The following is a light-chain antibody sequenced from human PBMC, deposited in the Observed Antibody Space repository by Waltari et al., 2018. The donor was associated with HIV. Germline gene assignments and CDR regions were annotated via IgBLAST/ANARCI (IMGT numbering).Light chain of an antibody. V-gene: IGLV1-44*01. Sequence: QSVLTQPPSASGTPGQRVTISCSGSSSHIGSNTVYWYQQLPGTAPKLLIYSNNQRPSGVPDRCSGSKSGTSASLAISGLQSEDEADYYCAAWDDSLNGPVFGGGTKLTVL. CDR1: SSHIGSNT. J-gene: IGLJ3*02. CDR2: SNN. CDR3: AAWDDSLNGPV.